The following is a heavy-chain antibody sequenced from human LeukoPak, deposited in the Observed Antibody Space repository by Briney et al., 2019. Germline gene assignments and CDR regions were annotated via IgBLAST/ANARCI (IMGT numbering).Heavy chain of an antibody. CDR2: TSYDGSNK. CDR1: GFTFSSYG. D-gene: IGHD3-10*01. CDR3: TREALVRGVRYHGMDV. V-gene: IGHV3-30*04. J-gene: IGHJ6*02. Sequence: GRSLRLSCAASGFTFSSYGMHWVRQAPGKGLEWVALTSYDGSNKDYADSVKDRFTISRDNSKNTLFLQMDSLRSEDTAVYFCTREALVRGVRYHGMDVWGQGTTVTVSS.